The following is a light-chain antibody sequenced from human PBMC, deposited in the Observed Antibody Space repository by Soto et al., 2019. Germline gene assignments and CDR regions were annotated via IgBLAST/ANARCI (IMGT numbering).Light chain of an antibody. Sequence: QSVLTQPPSVSGAPGQRGTISCTGSSSNIGAGYDVHWYQQLPGTAPKLLIYGNSNRPSGVPDRFSGSKSGTSASLAITGLQAEDEAYYYCQSYDSSLSVYVFGPGTKLTVL. CDR1: SSNIGAGYD. CDR2: GNS. J-gene: IGLJ1*01. V-gene: IGLV1-40*01. CDR3: QSYDSSLSVYV.